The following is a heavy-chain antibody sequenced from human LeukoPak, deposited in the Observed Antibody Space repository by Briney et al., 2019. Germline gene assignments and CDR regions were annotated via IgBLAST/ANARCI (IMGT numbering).Heavy chain of an antibody. CDR1: GFTFSSYR. Sequence: GGSLRLSCAASGFTFSSYRMNWVRQAPGKGLEWVSSISSSSSNIYYADSVKGRFTISRDNAKNSLYLQMNSLRAEDTAVYYCARDIPYGSGDYYYYGMDVWGQGTTVTVSS. CDR3: ARDIPYGSGDYYYYGMDV. V-gene: IGHV3-21*01. D-gene: IGHD3-10*01. J-gene: IGHJ6*02. CDR2: ISSSSSNI.